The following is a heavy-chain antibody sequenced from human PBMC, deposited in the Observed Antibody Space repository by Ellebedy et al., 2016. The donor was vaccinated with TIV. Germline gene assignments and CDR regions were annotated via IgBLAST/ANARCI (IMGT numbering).Heavy chain of an antibody. CDR2: IYYSGTT. V-gene: IGHV4-61*01. J-gene: IGHJ4*02. CDR3: ARSASLSISQGVDN. Sequence: MPSETLSLTCTVSGGSVSSDSYYWSWIRQPPGKGLEWIGYIYYSGTTNYNPSLRSRVTILIDTSNNQFSLKLRSVTAADTAVYYCARSASLSISQGVDNWGQGTLVTVSS. D-gene: IGHD2-2*01. CDR1: GGSVSSDSYY.